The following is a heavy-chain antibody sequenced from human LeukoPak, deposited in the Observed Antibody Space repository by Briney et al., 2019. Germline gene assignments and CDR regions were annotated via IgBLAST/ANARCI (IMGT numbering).Heavy chain of an antibody. Sequence: ASVKVSCKASGYTFTSYDIHWVRQATGQGLEWMGRMNPNRGDTDYAQKFQGRVTMTRDTSISTAYMELSSLRSEDTAVYYCARGYYYGSGSYRYWGQGTLVTVSS. CDR3: ARGYYYGSGSYRY. CDR1: GYTFTSYD. D-gene: IGHD3-10*01. J-gene: IGHJ4*02. V-gene: IGHV1-8*01. CDR2: MNPNRGDT.